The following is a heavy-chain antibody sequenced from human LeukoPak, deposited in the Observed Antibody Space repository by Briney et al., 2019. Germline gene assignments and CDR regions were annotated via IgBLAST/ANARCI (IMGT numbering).Heavy chain of an antibody. V-gene: IGHV3-30*18. D-gene: IGHD3-3*01. J-gene: IGHJ4*02. Sequence: PGRSLRLSCAVSGFTFSSYGMHWVRQAPGKGLEWMAVISYDGTNKYYADSVKGRFTISRDNSKNTLYLQMNSLRAEDTAVYYCAKDLNYDSWSGLGNWGQGTLVTVSS. CDR3: AKDLNYDSWSGLGN. CDR1: GFTFSSYG. CDR2: ISYDGTNK.